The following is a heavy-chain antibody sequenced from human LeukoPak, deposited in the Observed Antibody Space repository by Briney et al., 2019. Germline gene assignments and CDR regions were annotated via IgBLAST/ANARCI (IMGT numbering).Heavy chain of an antibody. V-gene: IGHV4-38-2*02. CDR1: GYSISSGYY. CDR2: IYHSGTT. D-gene: IGHD5-24*01. J-gene: IGHJ4*02. CDR3: AREQRWLQSLDY. Sequence: SETLSLTCSVSGYSISSGYYWGWIRQSPGKGLEWIGSIYHSGTTDYNPSLKSRVTISVDTSKNQFSLKLSSVTAADTAVYYCAREQRWLQSLDYWGQGTLVTVSS.